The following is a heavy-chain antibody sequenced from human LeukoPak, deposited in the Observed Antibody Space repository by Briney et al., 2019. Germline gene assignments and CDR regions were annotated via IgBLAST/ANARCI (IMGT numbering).Heavy chain of an antibody. D-gene: IGHD6-13*01. CDR1: GFTFGSYS. CDR3: ARDPNSWTPNY. CDR2: ISSGSSIM. Sequence: GGSLRLSCVASGFTFGSYSMNWVRQAPGKGLEWVSYISSGSSIMYYADSVKGRFSISRDNAKNTLHLQMNSLRAEDTAVYYCARDPNSWTPNYWGQGTLVTVSS. V-gene: IGHV3-48*01. J-gene: IGHJ4*02.